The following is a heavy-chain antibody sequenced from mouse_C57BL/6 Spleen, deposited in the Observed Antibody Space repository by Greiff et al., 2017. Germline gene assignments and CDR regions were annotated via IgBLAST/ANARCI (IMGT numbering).Heavy chain of an antibody. Sequence: EVQLQQSGTVLARPGASVQMSCKTSGYTFTSYWMPWVKQRPGPGLEWIGAIYPGNSDTSYNQKFKGKAKLPAVPSASTAYMELSSLTNEDSAVYYCTRQLGRGYAMDYWGQGTSVTVSS. CDR2: IYPGNSDT. CDR1: GYTFTSYW. D-gene: IGHD4-1*02. V-gene: IGHV1-5*01. J-gene: IGHJ4*01. CDR3: TRQLGRGYAMDY.